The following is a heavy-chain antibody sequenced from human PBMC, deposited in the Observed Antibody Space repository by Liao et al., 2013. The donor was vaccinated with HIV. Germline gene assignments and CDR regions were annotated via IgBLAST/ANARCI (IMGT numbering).Heavy chain of an antibody. V-gene: IGHV4-34*01. CDR2: ITYTGST. D-gene: IGHD1-14*01. CDR1: GGSISGHY. J-gene: IGHJ4*02. CDR3: ARGPLSKPAPDC. Sequence: QVQLRQWGPGLLKPSETLSLTCAVYGGSISGHYWTWIRQSPQTGLEWIGEITYTGSTSSNPSLESRVTMSVDSSKNQFSLKLTSVTAADTALYYCARGPLSKPAPDCWGQGTLVTVSS.